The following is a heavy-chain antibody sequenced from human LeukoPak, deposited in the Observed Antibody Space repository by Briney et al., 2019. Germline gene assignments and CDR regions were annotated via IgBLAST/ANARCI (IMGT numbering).Heavy chain of an antibody. CDR2: ITGSGGST. Sequence: GGSLRLSCAASGFTFSSYAMSWVRQAPGKGLEWVSTITGSGGSTYYADSVKGRFTISTDNSKNTLYLQMDSLRAEDTAVYYCAKPPPDSSSWLFDYWGQGTLVTVSS. CDR3: AKPPPDSSSWLFDY. D-gene: IGHD6-13*01. V-gene: IGHV3-23*01. CDR1: GFTFSSYA. J-gene: IGHJ4*02.